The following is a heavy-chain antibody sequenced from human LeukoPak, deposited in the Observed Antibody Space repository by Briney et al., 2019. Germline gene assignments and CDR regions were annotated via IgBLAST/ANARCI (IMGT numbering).Heavy chain of an antibody. D-gene: IGHD3-9*01. V-gene: IGHV3-48*03. Sequence: GGSLRLSCAASGFTFSSYEMNWVRQAPGKGLEWVSYISSSGSTIYYADSVKGRFTISRDNAKNSLYLQMNSLRAEDTAVYCCAREAGAGYSSGGYWGQGTLVTVSS. CDR3: AREAGAGYSSGGY. CDR1: GFTFSSYE. CDR2: ISSSGSTI. J-gene: IGHJ4*02.